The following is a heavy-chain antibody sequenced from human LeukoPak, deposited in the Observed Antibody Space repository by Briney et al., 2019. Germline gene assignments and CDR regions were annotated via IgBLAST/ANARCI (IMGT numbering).Heavy chain of an antibody. CDR3: ARGNPRTLLPYYFDY. D-gene: IGHD3-3*01. CDR1: GGTFSSYA. V-gene: IGHV1-69*13. J-gene: IGHJ4*02. CDR2: IIPIFATA. Sequence: ASVKVSCKASGGTFSSYAISWVRQAPGQGLEWMGGIIPIFATANYVQKFQGRVTITAGESTSTAFMELSSLRSEDTAVYYCARGNPRTLLPYYFDYWGQGTLVTVSS.